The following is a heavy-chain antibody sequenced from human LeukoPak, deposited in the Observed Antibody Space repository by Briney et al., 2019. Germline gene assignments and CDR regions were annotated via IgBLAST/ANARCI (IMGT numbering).Heavy chain of an antibody. V-gene: IGHV3-23*01. CDR1: GFTFSSYG. CDR2: ISGSGGST. D-gene: IGHD5-18*01. CDR3: ARPSYGSFDY. J-gene: IGHJ4*02. Sequence: GGTLRLSCAASGFTFSSYGMSWVRQAPGKGLEWVSAISGSGGSTYYADSVKGRFTISRDNAKNSLYLQMNSLRAEDTAVYYCARPSYGSFDYWGQGTLVTVSS.